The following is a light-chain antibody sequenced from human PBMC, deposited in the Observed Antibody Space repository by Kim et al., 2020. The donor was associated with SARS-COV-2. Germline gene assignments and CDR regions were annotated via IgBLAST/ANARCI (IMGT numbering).Light chain of an antibody. CDR2: EDN. CDR1: SGSIATNY. CDR3: QSYDSSNMV. Sequence: GKTVTISCTRSSGSIATNYVQWYQQRPGSSPTPVIYEDNQRPTGVPDRFSGSIDSSSNSASLTISGLRTEDEADYYCQSYDSSNMVFGGGTQLTVL. V-gene: IGLV6-57*01. J-gene: IGLJ3*02.